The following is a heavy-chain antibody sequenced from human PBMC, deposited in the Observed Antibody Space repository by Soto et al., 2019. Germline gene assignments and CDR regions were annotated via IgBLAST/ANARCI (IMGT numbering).Heavy chain of an antibody. CDR2: ISSSGSST. V-gene: IGHV3-23*01. J-gene: IGHJ4*02. D-gene: IGHD6-19*01. CDR1: GFTFSSYA. CDR3: SKDTLFSSVWDLNYCDY. Sequence: EVQLLESGGGLVQPGGSLRLSCAASGFTFSSYAMNWVRQAPGKGLEWVSTISSSGSSTYYADSVKGRFTISRDNSKNTLYLQMISLRAEDTARYYCSKDTLFSSVWDLNYCDYWCQGTLVTVSS.